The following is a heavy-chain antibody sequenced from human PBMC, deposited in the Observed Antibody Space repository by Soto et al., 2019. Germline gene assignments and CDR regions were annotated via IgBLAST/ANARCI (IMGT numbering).Heavy chain of an antibody. CDR2: IYYSGST. D-gene: IGHD6-19*01. J-gene: IGHJ6*02. V-gene: IGHV4-39*01. CDR3: ASHSGWHKKDYYGMDV. Sequence: SETLSLTCTVSGGSISSSSYYWGWIRQPPGKGLEWIGSIYYSGSTYYNPSLKSRVTISVDTSKSQFSLKLSSVTAADTAVYYCASHSGWHKKDYYGMDVWGQGTTVTVSS. CDR1: GGSISSSSYY.